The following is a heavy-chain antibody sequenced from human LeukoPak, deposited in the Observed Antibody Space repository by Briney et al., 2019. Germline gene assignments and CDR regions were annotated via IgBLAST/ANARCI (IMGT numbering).Heavy chain of an antibody. Sequence: SVKVSCKASGGTFSSYAISWVRQAPGQGLEWMGGIIPIFGTANYAQKFQGRVTITADKSTSTAYMELSSLRSEDTAVYYCARMNYYDSSGYYFPGTWGQGTLVTVSS. CDR3: ARMNYYDSSGYYFPGT. D-gene: IGHD3-22*01. CDR2: IIPIFGTA. CDR1: GGTFSSYA. V-gene: IGHV1-69*06. J-gene: IGHJ5*02.